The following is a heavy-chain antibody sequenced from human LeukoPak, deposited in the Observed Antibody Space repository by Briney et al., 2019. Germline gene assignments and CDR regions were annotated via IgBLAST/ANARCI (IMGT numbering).Heavy chain of an antibody. V-gene: IGHV3-30*03. CDR2: ISYDGSNK. D-gene: IGHD2-2*01. J-gene: IGHJ4*02. Sequence: GGSLRLSCAASGFTFSSYGMHWVRQAPGKGLEWVAVISYDGSNKYYADSVKGRFTISRDNSKNTLYLQMNSLRAEDTAVYYCARGVFAPYCSSTSCATATLDYWGQGTLVTVSS. CDR1: GFTFSSYG. CDR3: ARGVFAPYCSSTSCATATLDY.